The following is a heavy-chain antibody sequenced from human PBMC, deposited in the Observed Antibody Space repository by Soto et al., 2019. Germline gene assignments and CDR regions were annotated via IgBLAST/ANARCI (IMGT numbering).Heavy chain of an antibody. J-gene: IGHJ4*02. V-gene: IGHV1-18*01. D-gene: IGHD3-10*01. CDR1: GYTFIKYG. Sequence: ASVKVSCKASGYTFIKYGVSWMRQAPGQGLEWLGWISPYNGDTYYAQSLQGRVTVTKDTSTNTAYMGLRSLRSDDTAVYYCATSGGDGTQGVFYSYWGRGTLVTVSS. CDR3: ATSGGDGTQGVFYSY. CDR2: ISPYNGDT.